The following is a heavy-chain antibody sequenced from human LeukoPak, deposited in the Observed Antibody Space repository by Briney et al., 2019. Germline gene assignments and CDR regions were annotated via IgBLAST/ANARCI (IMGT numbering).Heavy chain of an antibody. CDR3: AREDNCSGGSCYVGFDY. D-gene: IGHD2-15*01. Sequence: PGRSLRLSCAASGFTFSSYAMHWVRQAPGKGLEWVAVISYDGSNKYYADSVKGRFTISRDNSKNTLYLQMNSLRAEDTAVYYCAREDNCSGGSCYVGFDYWGQGTLVTVPS. V-gene: IGHV3-30-3*01. CDR1: GFTFSSYA. J-gene: IGHJ4*02. CDR2: ISYDGSNK.